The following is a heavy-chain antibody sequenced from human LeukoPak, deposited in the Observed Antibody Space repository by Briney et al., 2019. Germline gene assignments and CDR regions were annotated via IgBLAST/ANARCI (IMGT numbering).Heavy chain of an antibody. J-gene: IGHJ4*02. CDR2: ISGSGGST. CDR1: GFTFSSYA. V-gene: IGHV3-23*01. CDR3: AKDYPYYYDSSGYYY. Sequence: LGGSLRLSCAASGFTFSSYAMSWVRQAPGKGLEWVSAISGSGGSTCYADSVKGRFTISRDNSKNTLYLQMNSLRGEDTAVYYCAKDYPYYYDSSGYYYWGQGTLVTVSS. D-gene: IGHD3-22*01.